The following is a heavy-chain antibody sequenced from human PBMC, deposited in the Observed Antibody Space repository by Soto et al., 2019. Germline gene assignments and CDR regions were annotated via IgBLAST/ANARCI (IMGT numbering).Heavy chain of an antibody. D-gene: IGHD3-3*01. V-gene: IGHV3-73*01. CDR2: IRSKANTYAT. CDR1: GFTFSGSA. CDR3: ARGVYDFWSGHPKRLDY. Sequence: XGSLRLSCAASGFTFSGSAMHWVRQASGKGLEWVGRIRSKANTYATAYAVSVKGRFTISRDDSRNTAYLQMNSLKTEDTAVYYCARGVYDFWSGHPKRLDYWGQGTVVTVSS. J-gene: IGHJ4*02.